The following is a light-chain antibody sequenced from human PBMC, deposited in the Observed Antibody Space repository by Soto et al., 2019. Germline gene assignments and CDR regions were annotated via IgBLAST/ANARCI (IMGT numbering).Light chain of an antibody. CDR3: SSYAGGGIYV. CDR1: SRDVGGYNY. V-gene: IGLV2-14*01. Sequence: QSVLTQPASVSGSPGQSITISCTGTSRDVGGYNYVSWYQHHPGKAPTLMIYGVSNRPSGVSNRFSGSKSGNTASLTISGLQAEDEADFYCSSYAGGGIYVFGTGTKLTVL. J-gene: IGLJ1*01. CDR2: GVS.